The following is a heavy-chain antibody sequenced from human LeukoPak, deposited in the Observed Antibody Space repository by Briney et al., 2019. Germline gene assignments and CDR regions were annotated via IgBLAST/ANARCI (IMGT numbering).Heavy chain of an antibody. CDR3: ARHGEQQLVRRWFDS. Sequence: PSETLSLTCTVSGGSISSYYWSWIRQPPGRGLEWIGYMYYSGSPNYNPSLKSRVTISVDRSTKQLSLKLSSVTAADTAVYYCARHGEQQLVRRWFDSWGQGTLVTVSS. J-gene: IGHJ5*01. V-gene: IGHV4-59*08. CDR2: MYYSGSP. D-gene: IGHD6-13*01. CDR1: GGSISSYY.